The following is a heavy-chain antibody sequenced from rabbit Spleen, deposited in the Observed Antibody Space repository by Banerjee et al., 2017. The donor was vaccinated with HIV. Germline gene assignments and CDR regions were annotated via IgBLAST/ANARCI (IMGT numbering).Heavy chain of an antibody. Sequence: QSLEESGGGLVKPGASLTLTCKASGVSFSGSSYMCWVRQAPGKGLEWIACIESGSSGFTYFASWAKGRFTISKTSSTTVTLHMTSLTAADTATYFCARDTSSSFSSYGMDLWGPGTLVTVS. V-gene: IGHV1S40*01. CDR2: IESGSSGFT. CDR1: GVSFSGSSY. CDR3: ARDTSSSFSSYGMDL. J-gene: IGHJ6*01. D-gene: IGHD1-1*01.